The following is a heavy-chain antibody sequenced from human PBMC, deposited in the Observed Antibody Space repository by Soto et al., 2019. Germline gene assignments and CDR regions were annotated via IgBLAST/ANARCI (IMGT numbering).Heavy chain of an antibody. CDR1: EFTFSGYW. J-gene: IGHJ4*02. CDR3: AREFLGIAAAGSKV. CDR2: IKQDGSEK. V-gene: IGHV3-7*01. Sequence: GGSLRLSCAASEFTFSGYWLSWFRQAPGKGLEWVANIKQDGSEKYYVDSVKGRFTISRDNAKNSLYLQMNSLRAEDTAVYYCAREFLGIAAAGSKVWGQGTLVTVSS. D-gene: IGHD6-13*01.